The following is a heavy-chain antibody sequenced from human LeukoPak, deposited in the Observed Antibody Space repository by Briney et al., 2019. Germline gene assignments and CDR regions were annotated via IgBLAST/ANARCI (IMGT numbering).Heavy chain of an antibody. Sequence: SETLSLTCTVSGGSISGGGYYWSWLRQPPGKGLEWIGYIFYSGSTYYNPSLQSRVSISVDTSKNQFSLKLSSVTAADTAVYYCARVYCDSSGSPLCDYWGQGTLVTVSS. J-gene: IGHJ4*02. CDR2: IFYSGST. CDR3: ARVYCDSSGSPLCDY. D-gene: IGHD3-22*01. CDR1: GGSISGGGYY. V-gene: IGHV4-30-4*01.